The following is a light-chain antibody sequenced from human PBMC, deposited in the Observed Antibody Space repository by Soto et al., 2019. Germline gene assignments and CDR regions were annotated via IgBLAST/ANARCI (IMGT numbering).Light chain of an antibody. CDR3: QQSYSSPLT. Sequence: DIQMTQSPSSLSASVGDRVTITCRASQSISSYLNWYQQKPGKAPKLLIYAASSLQSWVPSRFSGSGSGTNFTLTISSLQPEDFAIYYCQQSYSSPLTFGGGTKVEIK. CDR1: QSISSY. CDR2: AAS. V-gene: IGKV1-39*01. J-gene: IGKJ4*01.